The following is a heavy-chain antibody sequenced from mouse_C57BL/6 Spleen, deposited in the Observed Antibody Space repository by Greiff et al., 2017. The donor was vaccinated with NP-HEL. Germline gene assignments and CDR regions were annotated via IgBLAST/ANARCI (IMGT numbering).Heavy chain of an antibody. CDR3: ARHAYYGSSYDAMDY. CDR1: GYTFTEYT. Sequence: VHLVESGAELVKPGASVKLSCKASGYTFTEYTIHWVKQRSGQGLEWIGWFYPGSGSIKYNEKFKDKATLTADKSSSTVYMELSRLTSEDSAVYFCARHAYYGSSYDAMDYWGQGTSVTVSS. V-gene: IGHV1-62-2*01. J-gene: IGHJ4*01. D-gene: IGHD1-1*01. CDR2: FYPGSGSI.